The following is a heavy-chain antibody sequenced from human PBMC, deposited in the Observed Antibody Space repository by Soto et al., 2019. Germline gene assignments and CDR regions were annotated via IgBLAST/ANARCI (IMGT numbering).Heavy chain of an antibody. J-gene: IGHJ3*02. CDR1: GYSFTSYW. Sequence: EVQLVQSGAEVKKPGEFLKISCKGSGYSFTSYWIGWVRQMPGKGLEWMGIIYPGDSDTRYSPSFQGQVTISADKSISTAYLQWSSLKASDTAMYYCARSWDSSGWYFPGAFDIWGQGTMVTVSS. V-gene: IGHV5-51*03. CDR2: IYPGDSDT. D-gene: IGHD6-19*01. CDR3: ARSWDSSGWYFPGAFDI.